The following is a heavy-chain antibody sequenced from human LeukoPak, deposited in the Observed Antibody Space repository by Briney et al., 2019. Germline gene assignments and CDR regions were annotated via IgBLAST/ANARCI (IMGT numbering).Heavy chain of an antibody. Sequence: SETLSLTCTVSGGSISSYYWSWIRQPPGKVLEWIGYIHYSGSTNYNPSLKSRVTISVDTSKNQFSLKLSSVTAADTAVYYCARDNYYYGSGSLVWFDPWGRGALVTVCS. V-gene: IGHV4-59*01. CDR3: ARDNYYYGSGSLVWFDP. CDR1: GGSISSYY. D-gene: IGHD3-10*01. J-gene: IGHJ5*02. CDR2: IHYSGST.